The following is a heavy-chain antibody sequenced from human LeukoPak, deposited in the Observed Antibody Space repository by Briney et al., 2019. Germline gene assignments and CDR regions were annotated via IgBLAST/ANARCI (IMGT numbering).Heavy chain of an antibody. V-gene: IGHV4-30-4*08. CDR3: ARGPPAATRYYYYYYYMDV. CDR1: GGSISSGDYY. CDR2: IYYSGST. D-gene: IGHD2-2*01. Sequence: SETLSLTCTVSGGSISSGDYYWSWIRQPPGKGLEWIGYIYYSGSTYHNPSLKSRVTISVDTSKNQFSLKLSSVTAADTAVYYCARGPPAATRYYYYYYYMDVWGKGTTVTVSS. J-gene: IGHJ6*03.